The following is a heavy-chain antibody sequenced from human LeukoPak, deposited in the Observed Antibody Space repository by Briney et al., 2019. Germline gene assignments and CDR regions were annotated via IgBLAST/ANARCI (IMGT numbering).Heavy chain of an antibody. CDR3: ARENDYGDYWPFDY. D-gene: IGHD4-17*01. V-gene: IGHV3-23*01. Sequence: GGTLRLSCAASGFTFSSYGMSWVRQAPGKGLEWVSAISGSGGSTYYADSVKGRFTISRDNAKNTLYLQMNSLRAEDTAVYYCARENDYGDYWPFDYWGQGTLVTVSS. J-gene: IGHJ4*02. CDR2: ISGSGGST. CDR1: GFTFSSYG.